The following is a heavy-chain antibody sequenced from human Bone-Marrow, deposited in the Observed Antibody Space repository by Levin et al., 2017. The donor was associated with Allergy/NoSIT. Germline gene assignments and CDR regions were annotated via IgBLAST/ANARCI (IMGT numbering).Heavy chain of an antibody. D-gene: IGHD2-8*02. Sequence: QTLSLTCTFSGFSLSTSGVGVGWIRQPPGKALEWLALIYWDDDKRYSPSLKSRLTITKDTSKNQVVLTMTNMDPVDTATYYCARGLVVYASFDYWGQGTLVTVSS. CDR3: ARGLVVYASFDY. V-gene: IGHV2-5*02. J-gene: IGHJ4*02. CDR1: GFSLSTSGVG. CDR2: IYWDDDK.